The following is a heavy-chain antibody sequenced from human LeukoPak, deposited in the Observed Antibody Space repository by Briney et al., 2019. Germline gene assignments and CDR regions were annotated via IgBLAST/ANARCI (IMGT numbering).Heavy chain of an antibody. CDR1: GFTVSSNY. V-gene: IGHV3-53*01. CDR3: ARGLRSMYYFDY. CDR2: IYSGGNT. Sequence: GGSLRLSCAASGFTVSSNYMSWVRQAPGKGLEWVSVIYSGGNTYYADSVKGRFTISRDNSKNTLYLQMNSLRAEDTAVYYCARGLRSMYYFDYWGQGTLVTVSS. D-gene: IGHD4-17*01. J-gene: IGHJ4*02.